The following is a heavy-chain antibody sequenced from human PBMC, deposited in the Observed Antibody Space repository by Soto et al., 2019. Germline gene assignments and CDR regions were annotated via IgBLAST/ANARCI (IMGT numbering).Heavy chain of an antibody. CDR1: GITATNGH. CDR2: IYSDDNT. J-gene: IGHJ4*02. D-gene: IGHD4-17*01. Sequence: DVQLVKSGGGLIQPGGSLRLSWAASGITATNGHWSWGRRSPGKGLEWVSVIYSDDNTYYADSVKGRFTISRDTSKNTVYLQMNSLRAEDTAVYYCARDWNGDKYFDFWDQGSLVTVSS. V-gene: IGHV3-53*01. CDR3: ARDWNGDKYFDF.